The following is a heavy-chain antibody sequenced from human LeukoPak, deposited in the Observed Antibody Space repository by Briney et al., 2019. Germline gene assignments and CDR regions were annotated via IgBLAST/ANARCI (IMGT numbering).Heavy chain of an antibody. D-gene: IGHD5-12*01. CDR3: ARDYSGYDSDAFDI. Sequence: SETLSLTCTVSGGSISSYYWRWIRQPAGKGLEWIGRIYTSGSTNYNPSLKSRVTMSVDTSKNQFSLKLSSVTAADTAVYYCARDYSGYDSDAFDIWGQGTMVTVSS. J-gene: IGHJ3*02. CDR1: GGSISSYY. V-gene: IGHV4-4*07. CDR2: IYTSGST.